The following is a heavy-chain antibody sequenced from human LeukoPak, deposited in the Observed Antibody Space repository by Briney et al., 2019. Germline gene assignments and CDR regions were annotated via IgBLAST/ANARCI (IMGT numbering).Heavy chain of an antibody. Sequence: GTSLRLSCAASGFTFSNYGMHWVRQAPGKGLEWLAVISYDGSNKYYVDSVKGRFTIPRDNSKNTLYLQMNSLRAEDTAVYYCAKRNLGNIDYWGQGTLVTVSS. CDR2: ISYDGSNK. CDR3: AKRNLGNIDY. CDR1: GFTFSNYG. D-gene: IGHD3-16*01. J-gene: IGHJ4*02. V-gene: IGHV3-30*18.